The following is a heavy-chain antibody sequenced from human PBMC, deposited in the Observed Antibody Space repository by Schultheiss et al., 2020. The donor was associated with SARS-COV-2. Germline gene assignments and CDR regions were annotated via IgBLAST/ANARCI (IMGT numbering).Heavy chain of an antibody. CDR2: IKQDGSEK. J-gene: IGHJ6*02. Sequence: GESLKISCAASGFTFSSYWMSWVRQAPGKGLEWVANIKQDGSEKYYVDSVKGRFTISRDNAKNSLYLQMNSLRAEDTAVYYCAYTLGYCSGGSCYSGGYYYYGMDVWGQGTTVTVSS. CDR1: GFTFSSYW. D-gene: IGHD2-15*01. CDR3: AYTLGYCSGGSCYSGGYYYYGMDV. V-gene: IGHV3-7*01.